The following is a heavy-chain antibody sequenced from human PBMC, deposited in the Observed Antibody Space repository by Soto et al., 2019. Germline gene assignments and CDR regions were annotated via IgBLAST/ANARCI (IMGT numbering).Heavy chain of an antibody. J-gene: IGHJ4*02. CDR1: GFIFTSFD. Sequence: QVQLVQSGAEVKEPGASVKVSCKASGFIFTSFDINWVRQATGQGLEWMGWMNPNTGNAGHEHKFQGRVTMTRNTSITIAYMELSNLTSEDTAVYYCARGRLMGTADSWGQGTLVTVSS. D-gene: IGHD1-7*01. CDR3: ARGRLMGTADS. CDR2: MNPNTGNA. V-gene: IGHV1-8*01.